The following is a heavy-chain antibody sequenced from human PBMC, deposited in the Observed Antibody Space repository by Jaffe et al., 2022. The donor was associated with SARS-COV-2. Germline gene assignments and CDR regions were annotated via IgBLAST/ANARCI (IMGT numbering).Heavy chain of an antibody. Sequence: QVQLVESGGGVVQPGRSLRLSCAASGFTFSSYGMHWVRQAPGKGLEWVAVISYDGSNKYYADSVKGRFTISRDNSKNTLYLQMNSLRAEDTAVYYCAKGRQWLEIDYWGQGTLVTVSS. CDR2: ISYDGSNK. D-gene: IGHD6-19*01. J-gene: IGHJ4*02. CDR1: GFTFSSYG. CDR3: AKGRQWLEIDY. V-gene: IGHV3-30*18.